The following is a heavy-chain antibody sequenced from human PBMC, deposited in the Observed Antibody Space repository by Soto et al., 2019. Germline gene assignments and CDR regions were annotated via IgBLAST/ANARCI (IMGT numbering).Heavy chain of an antibody. D-gene: IGHD4-4*01. J-gene: IGHJ6*02. CDR3: GRGGYRHYSAYYYYALDV. V-gene: IGHV3-72*01. CDR2: TRDKPNSYTT. CDR1: GFTLSDYY. Sequence: GGSLRLSCVASGFTLSDYYVDWVRQAPGKGLEWVGRTRDKPNSYTTEYAASVEGRFTISRDDSKNSLYLQLNSLNTEDAAVYYCGRGGYRHYSAYYYYALDVWGQGTTVTVSS.